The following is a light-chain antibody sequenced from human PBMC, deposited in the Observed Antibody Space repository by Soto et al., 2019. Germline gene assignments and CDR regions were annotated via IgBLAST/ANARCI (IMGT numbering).Light chain of an antibody. V-gene: IGLV2-14*01. J-gene: IGLJ1*01. Sequence: QSALTQPASVSGSPGQSITISCTGTSSDVGGYKYVSWYQQHPGKAPKLMIYDVSNRPSGVSNRFSGSKSGNTASLTISGLQAEDEADYYCSSYTSNTTYVFGTGTQLTVL. CDR3: SSYTSNTTYV. CDR1: SSDVGGYKY. CDR2: DVS.